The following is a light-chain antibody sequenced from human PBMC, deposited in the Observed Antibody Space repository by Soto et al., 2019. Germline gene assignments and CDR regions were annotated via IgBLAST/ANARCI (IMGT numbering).Light chain of an antibody. V-gene: IGKV1-12*01. CDR2: AAS. CDR3: QQANSFPLT. J-gene: IGKJ4*01. Sequence: DIQMTQSPSSVSASVGDRVTITCRASQGISSRLAWYQQKPGKAPNLLIYAASNLQSGVPSRFSGSGSETDFTLTIGSLQPEDFATYYCQQANSFPLTCGGGTKAEIK. CDR1: QGISSR.